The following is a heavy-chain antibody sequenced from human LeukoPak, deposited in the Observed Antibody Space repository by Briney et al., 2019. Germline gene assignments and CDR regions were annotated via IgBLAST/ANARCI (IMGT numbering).Heavy chain of an antibody. V-gene: IGHV4-59*08. J-gene: IGHJ5*02. CDR3: ARRVLMSSTGVPDTWLDP. Sequence: SETLSLTCIVSGGYISDYYWNWIRQPPGKGLEWIGYIDYSGSTNYNPSLKSRVTISVDTSKNQFSLNLGSVTAADTAIYYCARRVLMSSTGVPDTWLDPWGQGTLVTVSS. CDR2: IDYSGST. CDR1: GGYISDYY. D-gene: IGHD2-8*01.